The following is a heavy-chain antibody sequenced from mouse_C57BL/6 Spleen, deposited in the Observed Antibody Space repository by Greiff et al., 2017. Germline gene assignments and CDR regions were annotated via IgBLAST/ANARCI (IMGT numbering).Heavy chain of an antibody. J-gene: IGHJ4*01. V-gene: IGHV1-72*01. CDR3: ARGVNYDPEGAMDY. CDR1: GYTFTSYW. CDR2: IDPNSGGT. D-gene: IGHD2-4*01. Sequence: QVQLQQPGAELVKPGASVTLSCKASGYTFTSYWMHWVKQRPGRGLEWIGRIDPNSGGTKYNEKFQSKATLTVDKSSSTAYMQLSSLTSEDAEVYDSARGVNYDPEGAMDYWGQGTSVTVSS.